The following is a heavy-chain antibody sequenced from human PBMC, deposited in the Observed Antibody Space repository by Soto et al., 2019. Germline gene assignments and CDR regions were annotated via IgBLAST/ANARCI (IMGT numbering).Heavy chain of an antibody. CDR2: ISAYNGNT. V-gene: IGHV1-18*01. CDR3: ATALEYCTNGVCYEFDD. Sequence: ASVKVSCKASGYTFTSYGISWVRQAPGQGLEWMGWISAYNGNTNYAQKLQGRVTMTTDTSTSTAYMELRSLRSDDTAVYYCATALEYCTNGVCYEFDDWGQGSLVTVSS. CDR1: GYTFTSYG. J-gene: IGHJ4*02. D-gene: IGHD2-8*01.